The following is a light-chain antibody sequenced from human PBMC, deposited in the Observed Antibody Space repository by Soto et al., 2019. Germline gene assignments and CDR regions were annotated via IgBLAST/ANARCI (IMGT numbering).Light chain of an antibody. J-gene: IGKJ5*01. CDR1: QSVDSH. V-gene: IGKV3-15*01. CDR3: QQYSNWPPIT. CDR2: GAS. Sequence: ETVMTQSPATLSVSPGERATLSCRASQSVDSHLAWYRQKPGQAPRLLIYGASPRGTGIPARFSGSGSGTEFTLTISSLQSEDFAVYYCQQYSNWPPITFGQGTRLEVK.